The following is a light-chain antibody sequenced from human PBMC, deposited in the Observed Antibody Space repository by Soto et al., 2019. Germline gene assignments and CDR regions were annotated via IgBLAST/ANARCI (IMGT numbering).Light chain of an antibody. Sequence: DIQMTQSPSSVSASVGDRVTITCRASQGIASGLAWYQQKPGKAPKLLIYAASILQSGVPSRFSGSGTGTDFTLTISSLQPDDFATYFCQQTNSFPRTFGGGTKVEIK. V-gene: IGKV1-12*01. CDR2: AAS. J-gene: IGKJ4*01. CDR3: QQTNSFPRT. CDR1: QGIASG.